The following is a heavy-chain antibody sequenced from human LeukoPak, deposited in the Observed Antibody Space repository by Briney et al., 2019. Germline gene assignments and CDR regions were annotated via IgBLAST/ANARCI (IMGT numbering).Heavy chain of an antibody. Sequence: GGSLRLSCAASGFTFSSYGMHWVRQAPGKGLEWVAVISYAGSTEYYADSVKGRFTISRDNSKNTLYLQNNRLRAEDTAVYYCTRAPMPVAGGYYFYYWGQETLVTV. CDR3: TRAPMPVAGGYYFYY. CDR2: ISYAGSTE. J-gene: IGHJ4*02. D-gene: IGHD6-19*01. V-gene: IGHV3-30*03. CDR1: GFTFSSYG.